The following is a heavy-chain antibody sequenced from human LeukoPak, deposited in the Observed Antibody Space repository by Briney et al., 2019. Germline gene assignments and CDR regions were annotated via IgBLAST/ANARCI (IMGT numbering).Heavy chain of an antibody. J-gene: IGHJ6*02. D-gene: IGHD2-2*01. CDR3: ARIQGAEVVPAIADSYGMDV. V-gene: IGHV4-34*01. CDR1: GGSFSGYY. Sequence: SETLSLTCAVYGGSFSGYYWSWIRQPPGKGLEWIGEINHSGSTNYNPSLKSRVTISVDTSKNQFSLKLSSVTAADTAVYYCARIQGAEVVPAIADSYGMDVWGQGTTVTVSS. CDR2: INHSGST.